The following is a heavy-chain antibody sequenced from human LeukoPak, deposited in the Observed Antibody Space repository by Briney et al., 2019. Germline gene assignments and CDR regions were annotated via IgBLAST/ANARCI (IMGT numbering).Heavy chain of an antibody. D-gene: IGHD3-10*01. J-gene: IGHJ4*02. CDR2: ISWNSGSI. V-gene: IGHV3-9*01. Sequence: GGSLRLSCAASGFTFGDYAMHWVRKAPGKGLEWVSGISWNSGSIGYADSVKGRFTISRDNAKNSLYLQMNSLRAEDTALYYCAKDSYYYGSGSGHFDYWGQGTLVTVSS. CDR3: AKDSYYYGSGSGHFDY. CDR1: GFTFGDYA.